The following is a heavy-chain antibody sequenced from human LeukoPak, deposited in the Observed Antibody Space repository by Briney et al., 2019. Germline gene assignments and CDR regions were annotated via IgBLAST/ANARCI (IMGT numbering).Heavy chain of an antibody. Sequence: GGSLRLSCAASGFTFSNYAMNWVRQAPGKGLEWVSSISGSGGSVYYADSVKGRFTISRDNSKNTLYLQMNSLRAEDTAVYYCARHYYDSSGYYYFDYWGQGTLVTVSS. V-gene: IGHV3-23*01. CDR1: GFTFSNYA. D-gene: IGHD3-22*01. J-gene: IGHJ4*02. CDR2: ISGSGGSV. CDR3: ARHYYDSSGYYYFDY.